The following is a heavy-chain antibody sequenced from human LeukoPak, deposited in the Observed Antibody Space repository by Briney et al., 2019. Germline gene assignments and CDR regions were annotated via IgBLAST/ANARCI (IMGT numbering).Heavy chain of an antibody. CDR2: IIPIFGTA. Sequence: ASVKVSCKASGYTFTSYGVSWVRQAPEQGLEWMGGIIPIFGTANYAQKFQGRVTMTTDTSTSTAYMELRSLRSDDTAVYYCARDSSSWYSDYWGQGTLVTVSS. D-gene: IGHD6-13*01. J-gene: IGHJ4*02. V-gene: IGHV1-18*01. CDR3: ARDSSSWYSDY. CDR1: GYTFTSYG.